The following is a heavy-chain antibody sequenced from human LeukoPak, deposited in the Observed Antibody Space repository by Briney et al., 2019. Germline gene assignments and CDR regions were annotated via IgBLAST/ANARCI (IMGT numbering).Heavy chain of an antibody. J-gene: IGHJ4*02. CDR3: TRYSSGIWFGEFVDY. V-gene: IGHV3-49*03. CDR1: GFTFGGYA. Sequence: PGGSLRLSCTASGFTFGGYAMSWFRQAPGKGLEWVGFIRSKAYGGTTEYAASVKGRFTISRDDSKSIAYLQMNSLKTEDTAVYYCTRYSSGIWFGEFVDYWGQGTLVTVSS. CDR2: IRSKAYGGTT. D-gene: IGHD3-10*01.